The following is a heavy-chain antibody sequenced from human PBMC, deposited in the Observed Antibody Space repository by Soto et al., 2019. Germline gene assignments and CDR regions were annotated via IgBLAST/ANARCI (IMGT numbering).Heavy chain of an antibody. CDR2: IIPIFGTA. Sequence: QVQLVQSGAEVKKPGSSVKVSCKASGGTFSSYATSWVRQAPGQGLEWMGGIIPIFGTANYAQKFQGRVTITADESTSTAYMELSSLRSEDTAVYYCAILTPIPPTPSLSNWFDPWGQGTLVTVSS. V-gene: IGHV1-69*01. CDR1: GGTFSSYA. D-gene: IGHD2-8*01. J-gene: IGHJ5*02. CDR3: AILTPIPPTPSLSNWFDP.